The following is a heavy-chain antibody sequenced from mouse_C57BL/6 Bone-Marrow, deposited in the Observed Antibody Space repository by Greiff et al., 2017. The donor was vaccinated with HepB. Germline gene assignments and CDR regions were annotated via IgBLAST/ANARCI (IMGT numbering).Heavy chain of an antibody. V-gene: IGHV7-1*01. Sequence: EVKVVESGGGLVQSGRSLRLSCATSGFTFSDFYMEWVRQAPGKGLEWIAASRNKANDYTTEYSASVKGRFIVSRDTSQSILYLQMNALRAEDTAIYYCARDACHYDYYGSSYWYFDVWGTGTTVTVSS. D-gene: IGHD1-1*01. CDR1: GFTFSDFY. J-gene: IGHJ1*03. CDR2: SRNKANDYTT. CDR3: ARDACHYDYYGSSYWYFDV.